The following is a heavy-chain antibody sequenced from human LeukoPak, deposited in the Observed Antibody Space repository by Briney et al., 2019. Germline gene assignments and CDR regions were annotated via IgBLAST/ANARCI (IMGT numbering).Heavy chain of an antibody. V-gene: IGHV1-2*02. Sequence: GESLKISCKGSGYSFTSYWIGWVRQAPGQGLEWMGWINPNSGGTNYAQKFQGRVTMTRDTSISTAYMELSRLRSDDTAVYYCARDHFRLLWFGEPGAFDIWGQGTMVTVSS. J-gene: IGHJ3*02. CDR2: INPNSGGT. D-gene: IGHD3-10*01. CDR1: GYSFTSYW. CDR3: ARDHFRLLWFGEPGAFDI.